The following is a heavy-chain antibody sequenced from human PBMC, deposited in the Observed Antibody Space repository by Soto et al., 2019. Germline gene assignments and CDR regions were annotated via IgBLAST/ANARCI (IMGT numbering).Heavy chain of an antibody. Sequence: QVQLVQSGAEVRKPGSSVKVSCEASGGTFSSYALNWMRQAPGQGLEWMGGIIPLFGTTTYAEKFQGRVTIAADESTRPAFLELSRLTSEDTAMYYCARDGGGATFDYWGQGPLVTVSS. J-gene: IGHJ4*02. CDR3: ARDGGGATFDY. CDR2: IIPLFGTT. V-gene: IGHV1-69*12. CDR1: GGTFSSYA. D-gene: IGHD1-26*01.